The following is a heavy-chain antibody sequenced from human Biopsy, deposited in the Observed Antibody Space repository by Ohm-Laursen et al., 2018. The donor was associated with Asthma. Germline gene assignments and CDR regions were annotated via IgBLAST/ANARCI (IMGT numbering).Heavy chain of an antibody. J-gene: IGHJ4*02. CDR1: GFTFSNYG. D-gene: IGHD1-26*01. CDR2: ISFDGSNK. Sequence: RSLRLSCAASGFTFSNYGMHWVRQAPGKGLDWVAVISFDGSNKNYTDSVKGRFTISRDNSRNTLHLQMNSLRAEDTEVYYCAKDVFPGWELRRGPDYWGQGTLVTVSS. V-gene: IGHV3-30*18. CDR3: AKDVFPGWELRRGPDY.